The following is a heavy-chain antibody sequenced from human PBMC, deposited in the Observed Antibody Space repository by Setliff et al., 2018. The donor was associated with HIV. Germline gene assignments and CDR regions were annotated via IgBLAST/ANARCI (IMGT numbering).Heavy chain of an antibody. Sequence: ASVKVSCKASGYTFTSYGLSWVRQAPGQGLEWMGWISAYNGNTNYAQKLQGRVTMTTDTSTSTAYMELRSLRSDDTAVYYCARDFIRDSSGYSHAEYFQHWGQGTTVTVSS. V-gene: IGHV1-18*01. J-gene: IGHJ1*01. CDR1: GYTFTSYG. CDR3: ARDFIRDSSGYSHAEYFQH. D-gene: IGHD3-22*01. CDR2: ISAYNGNT.